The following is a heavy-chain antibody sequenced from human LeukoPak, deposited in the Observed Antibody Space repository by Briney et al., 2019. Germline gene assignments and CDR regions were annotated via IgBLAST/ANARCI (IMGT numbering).Heavy chain of an antibody. J-gene: IGHJ6*02. CDR3: ARDRGPVYYYGMDV. D-gene: IGHD3-10*01. Sequence: GGSLRLSCAASGFTFSTYAVHWVRQAPGKGLEWVAVISYDGSKRYYADSVKGRFTISRDNAKNSLYLQMNSLRAEDTAVYYCARDRGPVYYYGMDVWGQGTTVTVSS. CDR2: ISYDGSKR. CDR1: GFTFSTYA. V-gene: IGHV3-30-3*01.